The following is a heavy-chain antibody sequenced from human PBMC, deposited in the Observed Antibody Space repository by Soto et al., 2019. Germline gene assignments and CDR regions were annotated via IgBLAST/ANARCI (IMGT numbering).Heavy chain of an antibody. D-gene: IGHD6-6*01. Sequence: PVGSLRLSCAASGFTFSSYEMNWVRQAPGKGLEWVSYISISGSTIYYADSVKGRFTISRDDAKNSLYLQMNRLRAEDTAVYYCARDTGQRQLVQTDHWGQGTLVTVSS. CDR1: GFTFSSYE. V-gene: IGHV3-48*03. J-gene: IGHJ4*01. CDR3: ARDTGQRQLVQTDH. CDR2: ISISGSTI.